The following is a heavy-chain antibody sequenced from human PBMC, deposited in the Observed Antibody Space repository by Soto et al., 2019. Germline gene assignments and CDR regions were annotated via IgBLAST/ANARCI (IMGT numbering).Heavy chain of an antibody. V-gene: IGHV1-69*13. CDR2: IIPIFGTA. J-gene: IGHJ4*02. CDR3: ARASPYCTNGVCYRGHFDY. CDR1: GGTFSSYA. D-gene: IGHD2-8*01. Sequence: SVKVSCKASGGTFSSYAISWVRQAPGQGLEWMGGIIPIFGTANYAQKFQGRVTITADESTSTAYMELSSLRSEDTAVYYCARASPYCTNGVCYRGHFDYWGQGTLVTVSS.